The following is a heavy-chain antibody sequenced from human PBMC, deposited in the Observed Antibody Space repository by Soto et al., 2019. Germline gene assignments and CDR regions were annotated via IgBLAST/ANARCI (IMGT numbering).Heavy chain of an antibody. J-gene: IGHJ3*02. V-gene: IGHV3-74*01. Sequence: EVQLVESGGGLVQPGGSLRLSCAASGFTFSTYWMHWVRQAPEKGLLWVSHINGDGSYTDFADSVKGRFTISRDNAKNTVYLQMQSLRVEGTAVYFCVRTWHGFDIWGPGTMVTVSS. CDR3: VRTWHGFDI. CDR2: INGDGSYT. CDR1: GFTFSTYW.